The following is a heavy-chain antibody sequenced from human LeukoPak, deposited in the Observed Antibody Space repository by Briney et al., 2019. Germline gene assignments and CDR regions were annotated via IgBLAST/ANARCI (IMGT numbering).Heavy chain of an antibody. Sequence: GASVKVSCKASGGTFSSYAISWVRQAPGQGLEWMGGIIPIFGTANYAQKFQGRVTITADESTSTAYMELSSLRSEDTAVYYCASPPFGGAAAGTHFSYYFDYWGQGTLVTVSS. CDR3: ASPPFGGAAAGTHFSYYFDY. D-gene: IGHD6-13*01. V-gene: IGHV1-69*13. CDR2: IIPIFGTA. J-gene: IGHJ4*02. CDR1: GGTFSSYA.